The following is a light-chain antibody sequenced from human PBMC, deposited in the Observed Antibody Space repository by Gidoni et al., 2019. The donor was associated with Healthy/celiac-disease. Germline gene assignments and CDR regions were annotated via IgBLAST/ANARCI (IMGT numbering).Light chain of an antibody. CDR2: GAS. CDR1: QSVSSN. V-gene: IGKV3-15*01. Sequence: EIVMTQAPAPMSVSRGERATLSGRASQSVSSNLAWYQQKPGQTPRLLLYGASTRATGIPARFSGSGSGTEFILTISSLQSEDVAVYYCYQYNNWPPWTFGQGTKVEIK. CDR3: YQYNNWPPWT. J-gene: IGKJ1*01.